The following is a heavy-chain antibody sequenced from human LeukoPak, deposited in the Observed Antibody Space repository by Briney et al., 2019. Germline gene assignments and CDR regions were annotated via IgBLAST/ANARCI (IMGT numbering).Heavy chain of an antibody. Sequence: ASVKVSFKASGGTFSSYAISWVRQAPGQGLEWMGGIIPIFGTANYAQKFQGRVTITADESTSTAYMELSSLRSEDTAVYYCAVLGFDGGILYYYGMDVWGQGTTVTVSS. CDR1: GGTFSSYA. J-gene: IGHJ6*02. V-gene: IGHV1-69*13. CDR2: IIPIFGTA. D-gene: IGHD4-23*01. CDR3: AVLGFDGGILYYYGMDV.